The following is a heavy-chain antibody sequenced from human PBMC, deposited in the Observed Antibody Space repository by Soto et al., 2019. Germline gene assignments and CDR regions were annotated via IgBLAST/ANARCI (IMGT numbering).Heavy chain of an antibody. Sequence: QVPLVQSGAEVKKTGASVEVSCKASGYTFISYGISWVRQAPGQGLEWMGWISAYNGKTNYAQKFQGRVTMTTDTSTSTALMGLRRLCSDDTVVSCCARAGLSASSLCILATGVHSVEIDYWGQGALVTFSS. CDR1: GYTFISYG. CDR2: ISAYNGKT. J-gene: IGHJ4*02. D-gene: IGHD6-6*01. V-gene: IGHV1-18*01. CDR3: ARAGLSASSLCILATGVHSVEIDY.